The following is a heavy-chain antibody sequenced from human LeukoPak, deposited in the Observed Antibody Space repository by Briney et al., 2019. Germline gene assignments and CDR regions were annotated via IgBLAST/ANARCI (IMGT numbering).Heavy chain of an antibody. D-gene: IGHD3-10*01. CDR2: ISHNGIA. V-gene: IGHV4-59*12. CDR3: ARIREDAFDI. J-gene: IGHJ3*02. CDR1: GGSITVNY. Sequence: SETLSLTCNVSGGSITVNYWSWIRQPPGKGLEWIGHISHNGIATYSPSLKSRVTILVDPSTIHYSLLLTSVTAADTAVYYCARIREDAFDIWGQGRMVSVSS.